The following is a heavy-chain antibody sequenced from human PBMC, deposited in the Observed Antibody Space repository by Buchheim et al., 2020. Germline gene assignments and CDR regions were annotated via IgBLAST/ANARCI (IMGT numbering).Heavy chain of an antibody. CDR1: GFTFSSYG. D-gene: IGHD3-3*01. CDR3: AKEGSDFVPFDY. CDR2: ISYDGSNK. Sequence: QVQLVESGGGVVQPGRSLRLSCAASGFTFSSYGMHWVRQAPGKGLEWVAVISYDGSNKYYADCVKGRFTISRDNSKTTLYLQMNSLRAEDTAVYYCAKEGSDFVPFDYWGQGTL. J-gene: IGHJ4*02. V-gene: IGHV3-30*18.